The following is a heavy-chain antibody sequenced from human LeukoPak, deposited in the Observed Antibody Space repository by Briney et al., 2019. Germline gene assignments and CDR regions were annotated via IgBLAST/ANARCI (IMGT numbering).Heavy chain of an antibody. CDR2: IHTSGSI. J-gene: IGHJ4*02. CDR1: GESINPYY. CDR3: ARAYNWNDSNDY. Sequence: PSETLSLTCTVSGESINPYYWNWIRQPAGKGLEWIGRIHTSGSIHYNPSLKSRVTISIDTSKNQFSLNLSSVTAADTAVYYCARAYNWNDSNDYWGQGILVTVSS. D-gene: IGHD1-1*01. V-gene: IGHV4-4*07.